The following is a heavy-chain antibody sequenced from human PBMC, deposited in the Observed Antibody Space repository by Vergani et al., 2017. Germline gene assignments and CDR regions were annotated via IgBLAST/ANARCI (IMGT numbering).Heavy chain of an antibody. CDR3: ARAEFSTNFYGRSYYLDY. Sequence: QVQLQESGPGLVKSSQTLSLTCRVSGVSINSRYYCTLVRQPAGKGLQWLGRVYFTGSTNYNPSLRRRLSLSIDTSLNEFSLKLHSVSADDSAMYFCARAEFSTNFYGRSYYLDYWGQGIPVTVSS. CDR2: VYFTGST. CDR1: GVSINSRYY. V-gene: IGHV4-4*07. J-gene: IGHJ4*02. D-gene: IGHD6-6*01.